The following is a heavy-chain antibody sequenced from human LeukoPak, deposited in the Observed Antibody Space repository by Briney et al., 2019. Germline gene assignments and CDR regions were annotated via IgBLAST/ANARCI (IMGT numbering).Heavy chain of an antibody. CDR2: ISGSGGST. J-gene: IGHJ4*02. CDR1: GFTFSSYA. D-gene: IGHD2-15*01. CDR3: ANTPNSCYCSGGSCYARALWY. V-gene: IGHV3-23*01. Sequence: GGSLRLSCAASGFTFSSYAMSWVRQAPGKGLEWVSDISGSGGSTYYADSVKGRFTISRDNAKNTLYLQMNSLRAEDTAVYYCANTPNSCYCSGGSCYARALWYWGQRTLVTVS.